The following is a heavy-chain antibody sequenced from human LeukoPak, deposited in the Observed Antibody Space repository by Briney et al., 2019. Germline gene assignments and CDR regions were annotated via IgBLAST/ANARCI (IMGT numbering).Heavy chain of an antibody. J-gene: IGHJ5*02. CDR2: ISAYNGNT. CDR1: GYTFTSYG. V-gene: IGHV1-18*01. Sequence: EASVKVSCKASGYTFTSYGISWVRQAPGQGLEWMGWISAYNGNTNYAQKLQGRVTMTTDTSTSTAYMELRSLRSDDTAVYYCARVTLCSSTSCYISPGNWFDHWGQGTLVTVSS. CDR3: ARVTLCSSTSCYISPGNWFDH. D-gene: IGHD2-2*02.